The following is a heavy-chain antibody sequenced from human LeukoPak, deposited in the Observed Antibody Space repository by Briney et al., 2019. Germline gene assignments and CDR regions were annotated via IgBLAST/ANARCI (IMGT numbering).Heavy chain of an antibody. CDR1: GFTFDDYT. CDR2: ISWDGGST. Sequence: PGGSLRLSCAASGFTFDDYTMHWVRQAPGKGLEWVSLISWDGGSTYYADSVKGRFTISRDNSKNSLYLQMNSLRTEDTALYYCAKQTDSTRIAYFDYWGQGTLVTVSS. V-gene: IGHV3-43*01. CDR3: AKQTDSTRIAYFDY. D-gene: IGHD6-13*01. J-gene: IGHJ4*02.